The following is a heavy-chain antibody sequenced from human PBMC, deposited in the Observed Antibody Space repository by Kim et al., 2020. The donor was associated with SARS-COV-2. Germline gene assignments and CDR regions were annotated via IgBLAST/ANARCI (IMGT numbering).Heavy chain of an antibody. CDR2: ISYDGSNK. D-gene: IGHD2-2*02. J-gene: IGHJ4*02. CDR1: GFTFSSYG. CDR3: AKWPYAAYCSSTSCYRDY. V-gene: IGHV3-30*18. Sequence: GWSLRLSCAASGFTFSSYGMHWVRQAPGKGLEWVAVISYDGSNKYYADSVKGRFTISRDNSKNTLYLQMNSLRAEDTAVYYCAKWPYAAYCSSTSCYRDYWGQGTLVTVSS.